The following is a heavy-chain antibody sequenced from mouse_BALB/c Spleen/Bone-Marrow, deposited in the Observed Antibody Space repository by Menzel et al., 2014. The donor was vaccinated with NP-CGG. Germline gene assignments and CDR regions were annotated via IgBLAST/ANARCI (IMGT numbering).Heavy chain of an antibody. V-gene: IGHV3-5*02. CDR3: ARDRYGYAMDY. CDR2: MYYSGTI. Sequence: EVKLVESGPGLVKPSQTVSLTCTVTDISITTGNYRWSWIRQFPGNKLEWIGYMYYSGTITYNPSLTSRTTITRDTSKNQVFLEMNSLTAEDTATYSCARDRYGYAMDYWGQGASVTVSS. D-gene: IGHD2-14*01. CDR1: DISITTGNYR. J-gene: IGHJ4*01.